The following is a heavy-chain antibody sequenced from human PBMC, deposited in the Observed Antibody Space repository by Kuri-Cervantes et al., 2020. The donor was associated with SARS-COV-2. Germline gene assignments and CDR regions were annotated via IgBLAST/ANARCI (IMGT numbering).Heavy chain of an antibody. J-gene: IGHJ6*02. D-gene: IGHD3-10*01. CDR2: IIPIFGTA. CDR1: GGTFSSYA. Sequence: SVKVSCKASGGTFSSYAISWVRQAPGQGLEWMGGIIPIFGTANYAQKFQGRVTITADESTSTAYMELSSLRSEDTAVYYCARDLNGSGSYYPYYYYGMDVWGQGTTVTVSS. V-gene: IGHV1-69*13. CDR3: ARDLNGSGSYYPYYYYGMDV.